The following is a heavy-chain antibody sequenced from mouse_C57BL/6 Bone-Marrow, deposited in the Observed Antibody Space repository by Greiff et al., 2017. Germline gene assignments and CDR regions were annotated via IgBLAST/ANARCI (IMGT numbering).Heavy chain of an antibody. CDR3: GRDDYGGFAY. D-gene: IGHD1-2*01. Sequence: VQLQQSGAELVRPGTSVKVSCKASGYAFTNYLIEWVKQRPGQGLEWIGVINPGSGGTNYNEKFKGKATLTADKSSSTAYMQLSSLTSEDAAVYFWGRDDYGGFAYWGQGTLVTVSA. CDR2: INPGSGGT. J-gene: IGHJ3*01. V-gene: IGHV1-54*01. CDR1: GYAFTNYL.